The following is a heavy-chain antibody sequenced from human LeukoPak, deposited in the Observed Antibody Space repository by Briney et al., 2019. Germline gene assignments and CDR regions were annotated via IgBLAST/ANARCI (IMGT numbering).Heavy chain of an antibody. CDR2: IYSGGST. D-gene: IGHD4-23*01. V-gene: IGHV3-53*04. CDR3: ARLYYGGNTNDAFDI. CDR1: GFTVSSNY. Sequence: PGGSLRLSCAASGFTVSSNYMSWVRQAPGKGLEWVSVIYSGGSTYYADSVKGRFTISRHNSKNTLYLQMNSLRAEDTAVYHCARLYYGGNTNDAFDIWGQGTMVTVSS. J-gene: IGHJ3*02.